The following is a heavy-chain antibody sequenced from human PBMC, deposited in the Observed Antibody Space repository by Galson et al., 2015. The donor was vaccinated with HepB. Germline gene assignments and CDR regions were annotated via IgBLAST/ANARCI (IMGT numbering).Heavy chain of an antibody. CDR3: ARAEGSGYYYVGY. J-gene: IGHJ4*02. Sequence: SVKVSCKASGYTFTTYAVNWVRQAPGQGLEWMGWINTNTGNTGYAQGFTGRFVFSLDTSVSTAYLQISSLKVEDTAVYYCARAEGSGYYYVGYWGQGTLVTVSS. CDR1: GYTFTTYA. CDR2: INTNTGNT. D-gene: IGHD3-22*01. V-gene: IGHV7-4-1*02.